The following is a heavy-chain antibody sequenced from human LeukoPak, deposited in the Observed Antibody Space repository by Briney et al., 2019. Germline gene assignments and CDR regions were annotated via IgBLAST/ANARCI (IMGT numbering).Heavy chain of an antibody. D-gene: IGHD4-17*01. CDR2: INSDGSST. V-gene: IGHV3-74*01. Sequence: GSLRLSCAASGFTFSSYWMHWVRQAPGKGLVWVSRINSDGSSTSYADSVKGRFTISRDNAKNTLYLQMNSLRAEDTAVYYCASGWDYGDSNNAFDIWGQGTMVTVSS. CDR3: ASGWDYGDSNNAFDI. CDR1: GFTFSSYW. J-gene: IGHJ3*02.